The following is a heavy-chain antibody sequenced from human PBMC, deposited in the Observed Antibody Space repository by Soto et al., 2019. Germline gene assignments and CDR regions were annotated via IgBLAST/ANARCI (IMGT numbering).Heavy chain of an antibody. CDR3: ARKGGGRYDFWRKAMDV. CDR2: IDHSGST. V-gene: IGHV4-34*01. J-gene: IGHJ6*02. CDR1: GGSFSGYY. D-gene: IGHD3-3*01. Sequence: ETLSLTCAVYGGSFSGYYWSWIRQTPGKGLEWIGEIDHSGSTNYNPSLKSRVTISIDPSENQFSLKLSSVTAADTGVFYCARKGGGRYDFWRKAMDVWGQGTAVTVSS.